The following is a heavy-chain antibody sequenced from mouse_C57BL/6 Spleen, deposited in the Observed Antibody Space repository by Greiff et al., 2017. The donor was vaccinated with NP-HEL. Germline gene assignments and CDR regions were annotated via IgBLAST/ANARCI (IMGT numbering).Heavy chain of an antibody. CDR3: ARFGSNSYYFDY. CDR2: IYPKDGST. Sequence: QVQLQQSDAELVKPGASVKISCTVSGYTFTDYTIHWMKQRPEQGLEWIGYIYPKDGSTKYNEKFKGKATLTAAKSSSTAYMQLNSLTSEDSAVYCCARFGSNSYYFDYWGQGTTLTVSS. V-gene: IGHV1-78*01. D-gene: IGHD4-1*01. CDR1: GYTFTDYT. J-gene: IGHJ2*01.